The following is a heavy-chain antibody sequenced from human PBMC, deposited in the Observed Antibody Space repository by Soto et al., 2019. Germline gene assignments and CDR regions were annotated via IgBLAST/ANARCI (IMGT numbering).Heavy chain of an antibody. Sequence: EVQLVESVGDLVQPGGSLRLSCAASGFTFRSYWMAWFRQSPGQGLEWVASMNQHGSDIQYVESVRGRFTISRDNARNLLYLQMNKLRVEDTAIYYCATDTYCPATCYRGHGNWGQGTLVTVSS. V-gene: IGHV3-7*03. D-gene: IGHD2-8*02. CDR2: MNQHGSDI. CDR1: GFTFRSYW. J-gene: IGHJ4*02. CDR3: ATDTYCPATCYRGHGN.